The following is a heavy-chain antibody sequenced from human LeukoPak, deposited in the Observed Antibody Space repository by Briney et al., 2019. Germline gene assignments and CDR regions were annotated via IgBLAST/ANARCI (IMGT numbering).Heavy chain of an antibody. V-gene: IGHV4-4*08. CDR1: GGSMSSYY. J-gene: IGHJ4*02. Sequence: SETLSLTCTVSGGSMSSYYWSWIRQPPGKGLEWIGRIYTSGSTNYNPSLKSRVTISVDTSKNQFSLKLSSVTAADTAVYYCATGTGTTSALDYWGQGTLVTVSS. CDR3: ATGTGTTSALDY. CDR2: IYTSGST. D-gene: IGHD1-7*01.